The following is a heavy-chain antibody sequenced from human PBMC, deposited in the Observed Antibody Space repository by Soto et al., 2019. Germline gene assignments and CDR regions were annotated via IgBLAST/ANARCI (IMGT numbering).Heavy chain of an antibody. CDR1: GFTFSSYS. J-gene: IGHJ1*01. D-gene: IGHD4-17*01. V-gene: IGHV3-48*01. Sequence: GGSLRLSCAASGFTFSSYSMNWVRQAPGKGLEWVSYISSSSSTIYYADSVKGRFTISRDNAKNSLYLQMNSLRAEDTAEYYCARDSEMEDGFTVTTRGVFQHWGQGTLVTVSS. CDR2: ISSSSSTI. CDR3: ARDSEMEDGFTVTTRGVFQH.